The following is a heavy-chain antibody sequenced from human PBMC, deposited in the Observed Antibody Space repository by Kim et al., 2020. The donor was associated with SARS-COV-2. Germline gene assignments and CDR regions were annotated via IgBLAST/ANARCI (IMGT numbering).Heavy chain of an antibody. D-gene: IGHD6-19*01. J-gene: IGHJ4*02. CDR2: IYSSI. CDR3: VLNFWAGVDY. V-gene: IGHV3-21*04. Sequence: GWSLRLSCAASGFTFSSYSMNWVRQAPGKGLEWISSIYSSIYYADSVKGRFTISRDNAKKSVYLHMDSLRVEDTAVYFCVLNFWAGVDYWGQGTLVTVSS. CDR1: GFTFSSYS.